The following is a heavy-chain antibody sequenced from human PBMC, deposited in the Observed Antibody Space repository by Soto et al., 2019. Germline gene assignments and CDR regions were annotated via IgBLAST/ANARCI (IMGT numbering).Heavy chain of an antibody. CDR1: GGTFSSYA. J-gene: IGHJ3*02. V-gene: IGHV1-69*06. D-gene: IGHD6-6*01. Sequence: QVQLVQSGAEVKKPGSSVKVSCKASGGTFSSYAISWVRQAPGQGLEWMGGIIPIFGTANYAQKFQGRVTITADKSTSTAYRELSSLRSEDTAVDYCAREHVATAAPDAFDIWGQGTMVTVSS. CDR2: IIPIFGTA. CDR3: AREHVATAAPDAFDI.